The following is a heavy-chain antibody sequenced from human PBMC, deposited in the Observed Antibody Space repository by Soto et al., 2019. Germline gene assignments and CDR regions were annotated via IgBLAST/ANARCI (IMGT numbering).Heavy chain of an antibody. CDR1: GYTFTGYY. V-gene: IGHV1-2*02. J-gene: IGHJ6*02. Sequence: ASVKVSGKASGYTFTGYYMHCVRQAPGQGLEWMGWINPNSGGTNYAQKFQVRVTMTRDTSISTAYMELSRLRSDDTAVYYCARSGSSSVFYYYGMDVWGQGTTVTVSS. CDR2: INPNSGGT. CDR3: ARSGSSSVFYYYGMDV. D-gene: IGHD6-6*01.